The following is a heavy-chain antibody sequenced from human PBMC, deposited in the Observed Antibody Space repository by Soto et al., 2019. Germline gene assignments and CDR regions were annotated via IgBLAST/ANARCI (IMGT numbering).Heavy chain of an antibody. Sequence: PSETLSLTCTVSGGSISSGGYYWSWIRQHPGKGLEWIGYIYYSGSTYYNPSLKSRVTISVDTSKNQFSLKLSSVTAADTAVYYCARGSGQLLVPNWFDPWGQGTLVTAPQ. J-gene: IGHJ5*02. CDR1: GGSISSGGYY. D-gene: IGHD2-2*01. CDR2: IYYSGST. CDR3: ARGSGQLLVPNWFDP. V-gene: IGHV4-31*03.